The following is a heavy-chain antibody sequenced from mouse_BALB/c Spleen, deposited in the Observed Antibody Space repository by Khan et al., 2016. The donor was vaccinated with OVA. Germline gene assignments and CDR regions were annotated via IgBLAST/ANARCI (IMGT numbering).Heavy chain of an antibody. CDR2: INPSTGYT. Sequence: VQLQESGAELAKPGASVKMSCKASGYTFINYWILWVKQRPGQGLEWIGYINPSTGYTEYNQNFKDKATLTADKSSSTAYMQLSSLTSEDSAVYYCARRSLRWDFAYWGQGTTLTVSA. D-gene: IGHD1-1*01. J-gene: IGHJ2*01. V-gene: IGHV1-7*01. CDR1: GYTFINYW. CDR3: ARRSLRWDFAY.